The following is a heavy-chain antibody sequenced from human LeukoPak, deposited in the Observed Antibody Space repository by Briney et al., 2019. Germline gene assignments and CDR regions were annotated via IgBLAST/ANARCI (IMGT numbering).Heavy chain of an antibody. CDR3: ARVTMVRGVIRAFDY. CDR2: ISSSSGTI. D-gene: IGHD3-10*01. V-gene: IGHV3-48*04. CDR1: GFTFSSYW. J-gene: IGHJ4*02. Sequence: PGGSLRLSCAASGFTFSSYWMSWVRQAPGKGLEWVSYISSSSGTIYYADSVKGRFTVSRDNAKNSLYLQMNSLRAEDTAVYYCARVTMVRGVIRAFDYWGQGTLVTVSS.